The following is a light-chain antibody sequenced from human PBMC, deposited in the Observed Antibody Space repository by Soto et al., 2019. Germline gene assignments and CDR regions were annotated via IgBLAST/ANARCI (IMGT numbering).Light chain of an antibody. CDR3: AAWDDSLNGYVV. Sequence: QSVLTQPPSASGTPGQRVTISCSGSRSNIGSNTVHWYQQLPGTAPKVLIYSNTQRPSGVPDRFSGSKSGTSASLAISGLQSEDEADYYCAAWDDSLNGYVVFGGGTKVTVL. J-gene: IGLJ2*01. CDR2: SNT. V-gene: IGLV1-44*01. CDR1: RSNIGSNT.